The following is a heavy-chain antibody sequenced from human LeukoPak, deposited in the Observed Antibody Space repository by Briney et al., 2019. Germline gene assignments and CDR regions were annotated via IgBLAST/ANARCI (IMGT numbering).Heavy chain of an antibody. V-gene: IGHV5-51*01. J-gene: IGHJ3*02. Sequence: GESLKISCKGSGYSFTSYWIGWVRQMPGKGPEWMGVIYPGDSDTRYSPSFQGQVTISADKSISTAYLQWSSLKASDTAMYYCARQSGPNGDYPDAFDIWGQGTMVTVSS. CDR1: GYSFTSYW. CDR2: IYPGDSDT. D-gene: IGHD4-17*01. CDR3: ARQSGPNGDYPDAFDI.